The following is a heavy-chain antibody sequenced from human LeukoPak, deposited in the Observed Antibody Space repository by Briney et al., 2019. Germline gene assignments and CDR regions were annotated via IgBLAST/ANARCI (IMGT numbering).Heavy chain of an antibody. V-gene: IGHV3-48*02. Sequence: QAGGSLRLSCAASGFAFSSYNMNWVRQAPGKGLEWIPYIGSSGSPTHFADSVGGRFTISRDNAKNSLYLQMNSLRDEDTAVYFCGRRPYSDTSGRLSDVWGQGTTVTVSS. CDR1: GFAFSSYN. J-gene: IGHJ6*02. CDR2: IGSSGSPT. CDR3: GRRPYSDTSGRLSDV. D-gene: IGHD3-22*01.